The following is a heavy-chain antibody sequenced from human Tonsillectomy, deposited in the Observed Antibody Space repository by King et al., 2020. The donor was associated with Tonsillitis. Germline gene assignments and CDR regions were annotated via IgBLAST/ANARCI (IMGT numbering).Heavy chain of an antibody. CDR1: GFTFSSYW. V-gene: IGHV3-7*03. Sequence: VQLVESGGGLVQPGGSLRLSCAASGFTFSSYWMSWVRQAPGKGLEWVANIKQDGSEKYYVDSVKGRFTISRDNAKNSLYLQMNSLRAEDTAVYYCARDRYDFWSGLLFDYWGQGTLVRLL. D-gene: IGHD3-3*01. J-gene: IGHJ4*02. CDR2: IKQDGSEK. CDR3: ARDRYDFWSGLLFDY.